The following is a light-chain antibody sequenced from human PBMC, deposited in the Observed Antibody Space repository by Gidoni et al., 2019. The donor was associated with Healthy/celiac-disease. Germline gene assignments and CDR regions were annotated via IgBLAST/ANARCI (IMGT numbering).Light chain of an antibody. J-gene: IGLJ1*01. V-gene: IGLV1-40*01. Sequence: QSVLTQPPSVSGAPGQRVTISCTGSSSNIGAGYDVNWYQHLPGTAPKLLIYGNSNRPSWVPDRFSGSKSGTSASRAITGLQAEDEADYYCQSYDSSLSGYVFGTGTKVTVL. CDR3: QSYDSSLSGYV. CDR1: SSNIGAGYD. CDR2: GNS.